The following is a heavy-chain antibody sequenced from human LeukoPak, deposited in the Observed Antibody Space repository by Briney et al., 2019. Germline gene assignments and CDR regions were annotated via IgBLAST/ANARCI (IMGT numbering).Heavy chain of an antibody. CDR3: ARATTKAASYYDFWSGYPHGPLFDY. Sequence: SETLSLTCAVYGGSFSGCYWSWIRQPPGKGLEWIGEINHSGSTNYNPSLKSRVTISVDTSKNQFSLKLSSVTAADTAVYYCARATTKAASYYDFWSGYPHGPLFDYWGQGTLVTVSS. D-gene: IGHD3-3*01. V-gene: IGHV4-34*01. CDR2: INHSGST. CDR1: GGSFSGCY. J-gene: IGHJ4*02.